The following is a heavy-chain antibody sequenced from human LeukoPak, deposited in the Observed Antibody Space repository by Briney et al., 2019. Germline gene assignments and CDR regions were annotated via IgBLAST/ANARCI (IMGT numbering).Heavy chain of an antibody. CDR1: GFTFSSYS. D-gene: IGHD5-18*01. V-gene: IGHV3-21*01. CDR2: ISSSSSYI. J-gene: IGHJ4*02. CDR3: ARDMDTTRRQFDY. Sequence: GGSLRLSCAASGFTFSSYSMNWVRQAPGKGLDWVSSISSSSSYIYYADSVKGRFTISRDNAKNSLYLQMNSLRAEDTAVYYCARDMDTTRRQFDYWGQGTLVTVSS.